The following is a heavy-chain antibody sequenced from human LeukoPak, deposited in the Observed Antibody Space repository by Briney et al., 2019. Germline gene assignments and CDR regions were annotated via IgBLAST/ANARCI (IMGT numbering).Heavy chain of an antibody. D-gene: IGHD2/OR15-2a*01. CDR3: TRSFRNISPYYYFYY. Sequence: GGSLRLSCTASGFTFGDFAMNWVRQAPGKGLEWVGFIRSKAYRGTTEYAASVKGRFTISRDDSKNIAYLQMNSLETEDTAVYFCTRSFRNISPYYYFYYWGQGTLVTVSS. CDR2: IRSKAYRGTT. V-gene: IGHV3-49*04. J-gene: IGHJ4*02. CDR1: GFTFGDFA.